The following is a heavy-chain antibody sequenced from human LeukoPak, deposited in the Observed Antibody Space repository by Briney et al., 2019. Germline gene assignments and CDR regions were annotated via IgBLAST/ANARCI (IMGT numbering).Heavy chain of an antibody. CDR1: GGTFSSYA. Sequence: SVKVSCKASGGTFSSYAISWVRQAPGQGLEWMGRIIPIFGTANYAQKFQGRVTITTDEPTSTAYMELSSLRSEDTAVYYCAREDIVVVVAASHFDYWGQGTLVTVSS. V-gene: IGHV1-69*05. CDR2: IIPIFGTA. CDR3: AREDIVVVVAASHFDY. D-gene: IGHD2-15*01. J-gene: IGHJ4*02.